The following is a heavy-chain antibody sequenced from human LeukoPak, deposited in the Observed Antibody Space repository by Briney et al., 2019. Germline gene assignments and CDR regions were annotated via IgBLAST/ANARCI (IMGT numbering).Heavy chain of an antibody. CDR3: ARGSDNYFDY. V-gene: IGHV3-21*01. CDR2: ISSSSSYI. CDR1: GFTFSSYS. Sequence: GGSLRLSCAASGFTFSSYSMNWVRQAPGKGLEGVSSISSSSSYIYYADSVKGRFTISRDNAKNSLYLQMNSLRAEDTAVYYCARGSDNYFDYWGQGTLVTVSS. J-gene: IGHJ4*02.